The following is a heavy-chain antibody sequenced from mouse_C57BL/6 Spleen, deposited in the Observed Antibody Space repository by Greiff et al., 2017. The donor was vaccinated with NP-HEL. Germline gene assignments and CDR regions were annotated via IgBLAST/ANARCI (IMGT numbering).Heavy chain of an antibody. J-gene: IGHJ2*01. Sequence: QVQLQQPGAELVRPGSSVKLSCKASGYTFTSYWMHWVKQRPIQGLEWIGNIDPSDSETHYNQKFKDKATLTVDKSSSTAYMQLSSLTSEDSAVYYCARVGYYYGLDYWGQGTTLTVSS. CDR1: GYTFTSYW. D-gene: IGHD1-1*01. CDR2: IDPSDSET. CDR3: ARVGYYYGLDY. V-gene: IGHV1-52*01.